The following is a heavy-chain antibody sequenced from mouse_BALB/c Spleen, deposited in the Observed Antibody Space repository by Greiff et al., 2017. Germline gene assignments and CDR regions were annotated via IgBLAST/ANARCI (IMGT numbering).Heavy chain of an antibody. CDR2: ISYSGST. Sequence: EVKLVESGPGLVKPSQSLSLTCTVTGYSITSDYAWNWIRQFPGNKLEWMGYISYSGSTSYNPSLKSRISITRDTSKNQFFLQLNSVTTEDTATYDCARDYYGSRSWFAYWGQETLVTVSA. CDR3: ARDYYGSRSWFAY. V-gene: IGHV3-2*02. J-gene: IGHJ3*01. D-gene: IGHD1-1*01. CDR1: GYSITSDYA.